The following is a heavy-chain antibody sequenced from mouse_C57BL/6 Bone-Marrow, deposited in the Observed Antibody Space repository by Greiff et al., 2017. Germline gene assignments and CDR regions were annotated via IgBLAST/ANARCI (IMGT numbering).Heavy chain of an antibody. D-gene: IGHD2-4*01. CDR1: GYTFTSYW. CDR3: ARYYDYDDDGDY. J-gene: IGHJ2*01. V-gene: IGHV1-5*01. CDR2: IYPGNSDT. Sequence: VQLQQSGTVLARPGASVKMSCKTSGYTFTSYWMHWVKQRPGQGLEWIGAIYPGNSDTSYNQKFKGKATLTVDTSSSTAYMQLSSLTSEDSAVYYCARYYDYDDDGDYWGQGTTLTVSS.